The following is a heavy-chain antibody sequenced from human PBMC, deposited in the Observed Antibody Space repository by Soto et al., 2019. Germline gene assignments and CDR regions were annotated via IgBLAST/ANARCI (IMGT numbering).Heavy chain of an antibody. Sequence: GGSLRLSCAASGFTFSSYGMHWVRQAPGKGLEWVAVISYDGSNKYYADSVKGRFTISRDNSKNTLYLQMNSLRAEDTAVYYCAKAMGGYYYDSSGYSSYYGMDVRGRRTTVTVSS. J-gene: IGHJ6*02. CDR3: AKAMGGYYYDSSGYSSYYGMDV. CDR1: GFTFSSYG. CDR2: ISYDGSNK. V-gene: IGHV3-30*18. D-gene: IGHD3-22*01.